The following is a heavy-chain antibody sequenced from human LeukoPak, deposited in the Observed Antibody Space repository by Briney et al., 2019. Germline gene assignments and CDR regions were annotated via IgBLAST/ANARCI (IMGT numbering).Heavy chain of an antibody. CDR1: GFTFSDYH. J-gene: IGHJ4*02. V-gene: IGHV3-11*05. CDR3: VRDISGYYFDY. D-gene: IGHD3-22*01. Sequence: GGALRLSCAASGFTFSDYHMTWIRQAPGKGLEWVSYISGSSIYTRYADSVKGRFTISRDNAKNSLYLQMNSLRAEDTALYYCVRDISGYYFDYWGQGTLVTVSS. CDR2: ISGSSIYT.